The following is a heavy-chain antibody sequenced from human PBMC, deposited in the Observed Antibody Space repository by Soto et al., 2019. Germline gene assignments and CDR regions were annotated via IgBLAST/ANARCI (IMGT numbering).Heavy chain of an antibody. Sequence: IQSLPSSVFGGSSGGFYWRCIRKHAGKGLEWIGRIYTSGSTNYNPSLKSRVTMSVDTSKNQFSLKLSSVTAADTAVYYCARDGYSYGRMVYNWFGPWGQGTLVSVSS. CDR3: ARDGYSYGRMVYNWFGP. J-gene: IGHJ5*02. V-gene: IGHV4-4*07. CDR2: IYTSGST. D-gene: IGHD5-18*01. CDR1: GGSSGGFY.